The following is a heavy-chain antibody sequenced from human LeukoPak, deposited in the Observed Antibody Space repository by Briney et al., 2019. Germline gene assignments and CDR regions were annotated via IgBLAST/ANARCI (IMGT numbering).Heavy chain of an antibody. Sequence: SETLSRTCAVYGGSFSSYYWGWIRQPPGKGLEWIGEINHSGSTNYNPSLKSRVTISVDTSKNQFSLKLSSVTAADTAVYYCARGPETHYYDSSGLIEYWGQGTLVTVSS. V-gene: IGHV4-34*01. CDR1: GGSFSSYY. CDR2: INHSGST. CDR3: ARGPETHYYDSSGLIEY. J-gene: IGHJ4*02. D-gene: IGHD3-22*01.